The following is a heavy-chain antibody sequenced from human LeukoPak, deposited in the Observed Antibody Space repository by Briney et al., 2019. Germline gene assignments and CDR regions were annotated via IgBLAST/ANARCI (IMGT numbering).Heavy chain of an antibody. J-gene: IGHJ4*02. V-gene: IGHV3-66*01. Sequence: GGSLRLSCAASGFTATSNYMNWVRPAPGEGLECVSVIYIVGSTYYADPVKGRFTNSKDHSKNMLYLQMNRRRAEDTAGYYCARDNRTAYFDNWGQGALVTVSS. CDR2: IYIVGST. CDR3: ARDNRTAYFDN. CDR1: GFTATSNY.